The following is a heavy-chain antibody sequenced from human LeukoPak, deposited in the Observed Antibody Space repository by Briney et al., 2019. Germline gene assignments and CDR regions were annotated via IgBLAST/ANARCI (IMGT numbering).Heavy chain of an antibody. D-gene: IGHD3-10*01. CDR2: IIPIFGAA. CDR1: GGTFSSYA. Sequence: ASVKVSCKASGGTFSSYAISWVRQAPGQGLEWMGGIIPIFGAANYAQKFQGRVTITTDESTSTAYMELSSLRSEDTAVYYCARDRLLWFGELHWFDPWGQGTLVTVSS. J-gene: IGHJ5*02. V-gene: IGHV1-69*05. CDR3: ARDRLLWFGELHWFDP.